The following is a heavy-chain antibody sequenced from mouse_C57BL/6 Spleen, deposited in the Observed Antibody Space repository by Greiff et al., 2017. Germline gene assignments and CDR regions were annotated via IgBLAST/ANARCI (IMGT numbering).Heavy chain of an antibody. V-gene: IGHV1-5*01. CDR1: GYTFTSYW. CDR2: IYPGNSDT. Sequence: VQLQQSGTVLARPGASVKMSCKTSGYTFTSYWMHWVKQRPGQGLEWIGAIYPGNSDTSYNQKFKGKAKLTAVTSASIAYMELSSLTNEDSAVYYCTRYDYDGGFDYWGQGTTLTVSS. CDR3: TRYDYDGGFDY. J-gene: IGHJ2*01. D-gene: IGHD2-4*01.